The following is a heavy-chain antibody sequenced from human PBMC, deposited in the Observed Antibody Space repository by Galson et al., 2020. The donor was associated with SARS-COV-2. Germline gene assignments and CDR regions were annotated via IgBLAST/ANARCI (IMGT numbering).Heavy chain of an antibody. CDR3: AREGASLHYYYYYGMDV. CDR1: GFTFSSYW. CDR2: IKQDGSEK. D-gene: IGHD3-16*01. Sequence: GESLKISCAASGFTFSSYWMSWVRQAPWKGLEWVANIKQDGSEKYYVDSVKGRFTISRDNAKNSLYLQMNSLRAEDTAVYYCAREGASLHYYYYYGMDVWGQGTTVTVSS. V-gene: IGHV3-7*01. J-gene: IGHJ6*02.